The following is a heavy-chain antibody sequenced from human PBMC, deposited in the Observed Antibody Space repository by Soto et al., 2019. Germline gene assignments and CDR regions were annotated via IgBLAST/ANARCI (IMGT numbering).Heavy chain of an antibody. V-gene: IGHV3-30*18. CDR2: ISYDGSNK. J-gene: IGHJ3*02. CDR1: GFTFSNYG. Sequence: GSLRLSCAASGFTFSNYGMHWVLQAPCKGLEWVAVISYDGSNKYYADSVKGRFTISRDNSKNTLYLQMNSLRAEDTAVYYCAKDLGSGSYLFDAFDIWGQGTMVTVSS. D-gene: IGHD1-26*01. CDR3: AKDLGSGSYLFDAFDI.